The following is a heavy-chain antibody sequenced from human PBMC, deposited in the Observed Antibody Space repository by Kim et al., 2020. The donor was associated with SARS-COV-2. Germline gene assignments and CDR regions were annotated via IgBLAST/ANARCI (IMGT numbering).Heavy chain of an antibody. CDR3: ASTCGGVIVQYDFDY. J-gene: IGHJ4*02. Sequence: DAVKGRFTIARDNAKNALYLQMNSLRAEDTAVYYCASTCGGVIVQYDFDYWGQGTLVTVSS. D-gene: IGHD3-16*02. V-gene: IGHV3-21*01.